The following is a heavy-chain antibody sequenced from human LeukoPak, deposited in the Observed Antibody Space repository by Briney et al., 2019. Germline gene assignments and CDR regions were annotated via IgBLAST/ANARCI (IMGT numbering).Heavy chain of an antibody. CDR1: GYTFTTYD. Sequence: ASVKVSCKASGYTFTTYDINWVRQATGQGLEWMGWMNPNSGNTGYAQKFQGGVTITRNTSISTAHMELSSLKSEDTAVYFCARVFSGVYYYGMDVWGQGTTVTVSS. CDR2: MNPNSGNT. D-gene: IGHD2-8*01. J-gene: IGHJ6*02. V-gene: IGHV1-8*03. CDR3: ARVFSGVYYYGMDV.